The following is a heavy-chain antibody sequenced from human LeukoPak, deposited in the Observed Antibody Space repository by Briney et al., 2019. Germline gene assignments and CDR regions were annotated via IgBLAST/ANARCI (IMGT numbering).Heavy chain of an antibody. CDR2: IYYSGST. V-gene: IGHV4-59*01. CDR3: ARVSGSLAPVN. Sequence: PSETLSLTCTVSGGSISSYYWSWIRQPPGKGLEWIGYIYYSGSTNYNPSLKSRVTISVDTSKNQFSLKLSSVTAADTAVYYCARVSGSLAPVNWGQGTLVTVSS. J-gene: IGHJ4*02. CDR1: GGSISSYY. D-gene: IGHD2/OR15-2a*01.